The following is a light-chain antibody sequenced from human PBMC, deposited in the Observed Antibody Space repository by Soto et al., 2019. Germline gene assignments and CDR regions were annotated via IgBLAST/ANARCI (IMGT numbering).Light chain of an antibody. Sequence: QSALTQPASVSGTPGQSITITCSGSNNDVGRYSYVSWYQQYPGKVPKLIMYEVRLRPSGISDRFSGSKSGSTASLTISGLQPEDEADYYCASYTTDTTRLFGTGTKVTVL. CDR2: EVR. J-gene: IGLJ1*01. CDR3: ASYTTDTTRL. CDR1: NNDVGRYSY. V-gene: IGLV2-14*01.